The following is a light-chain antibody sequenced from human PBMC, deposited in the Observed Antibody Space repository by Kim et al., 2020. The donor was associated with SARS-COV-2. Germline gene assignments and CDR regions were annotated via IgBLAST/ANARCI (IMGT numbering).Light chain of an antibody. J-gene: IGKJ2*01. V-gene: IGKV3-15*01. Sequence: VSPGENATLSCRASQSVTSNLAWYQQRPGQAPRLLIYGASIRATGIPDRFSGSGSGTEFTLTISSLQPEDFALYYCQQYNRWPPYIFGQGTKLEI. CDR2: GAS. CDR3: QQYNRWPPYI. CDR1: QSVTSN.